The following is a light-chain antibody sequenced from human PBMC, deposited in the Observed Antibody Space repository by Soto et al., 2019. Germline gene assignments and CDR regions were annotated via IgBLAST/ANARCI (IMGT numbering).Light chain of an antibody. V-gene: IGKV1-5*01. Sequence: GDRVTITCRASQTTNTWLAWYQQKPGTAPKLLIYDASSLEGGVPSRFSASGYGTEVTLTISSLQPDDLATYYCQQYISYLYTFGQGTKVEIK. J-gene: IGKJ2*01. CDR3: QQYISYLYT. CDR1: QTTNTW. CDR2: DAS.